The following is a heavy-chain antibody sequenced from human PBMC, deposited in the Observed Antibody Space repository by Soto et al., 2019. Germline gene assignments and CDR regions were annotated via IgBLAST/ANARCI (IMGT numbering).Heavy chain of an antibody. D-gene: IGHD7-27*01. CDR3: ARDLTAGDTY. V-gene: IGHV3-74*01. CDR1: GFTFTSYW. Sequence: GGSLRLSCAASGFTFTSYWMHWVRQAPGKGLVWVSRINSDGSTTNYADSVKCRFTISRDNAKNTLYLQMNSLRADDTAVYYCARDLTAGDTYWGQGTLVTVSS. J-gene: IGHJ4*02. CDR2: INSDGSTT.